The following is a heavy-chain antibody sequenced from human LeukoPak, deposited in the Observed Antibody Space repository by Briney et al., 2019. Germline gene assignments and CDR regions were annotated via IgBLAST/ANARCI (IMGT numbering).Heavy chain of an antibody. CDR3: ARDRGRSSSSFDY. V-gene: IGHV3-11*01. J-gene: IGHJ4*02. CDR1: GFTFSDYY. CDR2: ISSSGSTI. Sequence: GGSLRLSCAASGFTFSDYYMSWIRQAPGKGLEWVSYISSSGSTIYYADSVKGRFTISRDNAKNSLYLQMNSLRAEDTAVYYYARDRGRSSSSFDYWGQGTLVTVSS. D-gene: IGHD6-13*01.